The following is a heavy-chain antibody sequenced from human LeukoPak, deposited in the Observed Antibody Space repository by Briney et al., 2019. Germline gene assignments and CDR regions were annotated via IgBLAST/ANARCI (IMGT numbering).Heavy chain of an antibody. CDR3: ARGQASSSWPYYFDY. J-gene: IGHJ4*02. CDR2: ISYDGSNK. CDR1: GFTFSSYA. V-gene: IGHV3-30-3*01. Sequence: GGSLRLSCAASGFTFSSYAMHWVRQAPGKGLEWVAVISYDGSNKYYADSVKGRFTISRDNSKNTLYLQMNSPRAEDTAVYYCARGQASSSWPYYFDYWGQGTLVTVSS. D-gene: IGHD6-13*01.